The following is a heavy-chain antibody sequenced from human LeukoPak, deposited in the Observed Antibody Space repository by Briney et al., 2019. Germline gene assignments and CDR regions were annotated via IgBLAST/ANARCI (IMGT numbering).Heavy chain of an antibody. CDR2: FYSGGST. J-gene: IGHJ4*02. CDR3: ARGSSSYSDSTLLDY. Sequence: ETLSLTCAVYGGSFSGYYWSWIRQPPGKGLEWVSVFYSGGSTYYADSVKGRFTISRHNSKNTLYLQMNSLRAEDTAVYYCARGSSSYSDSTLLDYWGPGTLVTVSS. V-gene: IGHV3-53*04. D-gene: IGHD3-22*01. CDR1: GGSFSGYY.